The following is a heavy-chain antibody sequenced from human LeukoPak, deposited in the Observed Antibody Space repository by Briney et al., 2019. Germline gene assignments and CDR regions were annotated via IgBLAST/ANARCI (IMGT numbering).Heavy chain of an antibody. Sequence: SETLSLTCTVSGGSISSGSYYWSWIRQPAGKGLEWNGHIYTTGSTKYNPSLKSRVTISLDTSKNQFSLKLSSVTAADTAVYYCARGAYFYGSGINWFDPWGQGTLITVSS. CDR1: GGSISSGSYY. CDR3: ARGAYFYGSGINWFDP. J-gene: IGHJ5*02. D-gene: IGHD3-10*01. CDR2: IYTTGST. V-gene: IGHV4-61*09.